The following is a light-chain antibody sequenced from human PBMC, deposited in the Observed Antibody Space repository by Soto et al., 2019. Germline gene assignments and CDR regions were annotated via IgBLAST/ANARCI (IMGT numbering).Light chain of an antibody. CDR1: QNILTF. V-gene: IGKV1-39*01. CDR3: QQSYSTPHT. Sequence: DIQVTQSPSSLSPSIGDTVTITCRASQNILTFLNWYQQKPGKAPKLLIYTASSLQSAVPSRFSGSGSGTDFTLTITSLQPEDFATYYCQQSYSTPHTFGQGTRLEIK. CDR2: TAS. J-gene: IGKJ2*01.